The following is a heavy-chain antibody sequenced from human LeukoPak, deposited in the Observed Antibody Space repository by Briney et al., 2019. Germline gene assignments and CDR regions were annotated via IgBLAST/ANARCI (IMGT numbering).Heavy chain of an antibody. CDR2: ISGSGGST. J-gene: IGHJ5*02. Sequence: GGSLRLSCAASGFTFSSYAMSWVRQAPGKGLEWVSTISGSGGSTYYADSVKGRFTVSRDNSKNTLYLQMNSLRAEDTAVYYCAKLNSDSSRWLDPWGQGTLVTVSS. D-gene: IGHD6-13*01. CDR1: GFTFSSYA. CDR3: AKLNSDSSRWLDP. V-gene: IGHV3-23*01.